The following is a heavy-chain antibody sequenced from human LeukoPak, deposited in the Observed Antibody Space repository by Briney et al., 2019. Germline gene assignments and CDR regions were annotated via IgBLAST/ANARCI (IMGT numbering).Heavy chain of an antibody. CDR2: IYYSGST. Sequence: SETLSLTCTVSGGSVSSGSYYWSWIRQPPGKGLEWIGYIYYSGSTNYNPSLKSRVTISVDTSKNQFSLKLSSVTAADTAVYYCARTYSGSYYYFDYWGQGTLVTVSS. J-gene: IGHJ4*02. CDR3: ARTYSGSYYYFDY. CDR1: GGSVSSGSYY. D-gene: IGHD1-26*01. V-gene: IGHV4-61*01.